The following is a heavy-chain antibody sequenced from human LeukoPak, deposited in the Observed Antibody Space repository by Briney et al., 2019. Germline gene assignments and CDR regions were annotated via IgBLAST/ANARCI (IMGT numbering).Heavy chain of an antibody. CDR1: GGSISSGGYY. V-gene: IGHV4-31*03. Sequence: PSETLSLTCTVSGGSISSGGYYWSWMRQHPGKGREWIGYIYYSGSTYYNPSLKSRVTISVDTSKNQFSLKLSSVAAADTAVYYCARGPPLGALDYWGQGTLVTASS. CDR2: IYYSGST. D-gene: IGHD4-17*01. CDR3: ARGPPLGALDY. J-gene: IGHJ4*02.